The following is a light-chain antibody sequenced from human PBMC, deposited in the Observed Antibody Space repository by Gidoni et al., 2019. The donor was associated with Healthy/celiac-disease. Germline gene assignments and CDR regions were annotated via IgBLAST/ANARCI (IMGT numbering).Light chain of an antibody. V-gene: IGLV3-21*02. CDR2: DDS. J-gene: IGLJ3*02. CDR3: QVWDSSSDHPNWV. Sequence: SYVLTPPPSVSVAPGQTARITCGGNNIGSKSVHWYQQKPGQAPVLVVYDDSERHSGSPERFSGSNSGNTATLTISRVEAGDEADYYCQVWDSSSDHPNWVVGGGTKLTVL. CDR1: NIGSKS.